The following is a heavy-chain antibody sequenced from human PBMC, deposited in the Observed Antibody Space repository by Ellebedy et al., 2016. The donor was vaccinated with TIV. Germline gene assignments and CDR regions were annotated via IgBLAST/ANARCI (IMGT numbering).Heavy chain of an antibody. CDR2: IYYSGST. CDR3: TRGTGDYYVDFDY. J-gene: IGHJ4*02. CDR1: DSPISRYY. D-gene: IGHD3-22*01. Sequence: MPGGSLRLSCTVSDSPISRYYWSWIRQPPGKGLEWIGYIYYSGSTNYNPSLKSRVTISVDTSKNQFSLRLTSATAADTAVYFCTRGTGDYYVDFDYWGQGTLVTVSS. V-gene: IGHV4-59*08.